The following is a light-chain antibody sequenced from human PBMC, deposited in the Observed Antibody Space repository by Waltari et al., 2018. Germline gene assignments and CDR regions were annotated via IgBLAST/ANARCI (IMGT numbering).Light chain of an antibody. Sequence: QSALTQPASVSGSPGQSITISCTGTSSDVGHYDHVSWFQQHPGNAPTLMIYEVHTRPAGVSTRFSHSKAGNTASLTISGRQAEDEADYYCYSFTTSSTRVFGTGTKVTVL. J-gene: IGLJ1*01. CDR2: EVH. CDR1: SSDVGHYDH. CDR3: YSFTTSSTRV. V-gene: IGLV2-14*01.